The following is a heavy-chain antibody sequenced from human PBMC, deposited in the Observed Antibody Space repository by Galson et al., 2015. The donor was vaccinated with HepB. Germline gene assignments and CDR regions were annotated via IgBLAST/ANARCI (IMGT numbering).Heavy chain of an antibody. J-gene: IGHJ4*02. Sequence: CAISGDSVSSNSAAWNWIRQSPSRGLEWLGRTYYRSKWYNDYAVSVKSRITINPDTSKNQFSLQLNSVTPEDTAVYYCARKGAVVYYYDSSGLDYWGQGTLVTVSS. CDR1: GDSVSSNSAA. V-gene: IGHV6-1*01. D-gene: IGHD3-22*01. CDR2: TYYRSKWYN. CDR3: ARKGAVVYYYDSSGLDY.